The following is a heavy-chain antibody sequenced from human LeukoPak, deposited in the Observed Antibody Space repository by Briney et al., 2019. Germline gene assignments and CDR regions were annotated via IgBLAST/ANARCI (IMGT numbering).Heavy chain of an antibody. CDR3: ARRSGWDFHDY. D-gene: IGHD6-19*01. CDR2: INHNGST. V-gene: IGHV4-34*01. Sequence: PSETLSLTCAVYGGSFSGYYWSWIRQPPGKGLEWIGEINHNGSTNYNPSLKSRVTISVDTSKNQFSLKLSSVTAADTAVYYCARRSGWDFHDYWGQGTQVTVSS. J-gene: IGHJ4*02. CDR1: GGSFSGYY.